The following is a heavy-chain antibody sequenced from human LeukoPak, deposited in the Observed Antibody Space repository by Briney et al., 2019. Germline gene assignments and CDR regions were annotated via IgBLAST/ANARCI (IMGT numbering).Heavy chain of an antibody. V-gene: IGHV4-34*01. CDR3: ARGLDDYWFDP. J-gene: IGHJ5*02. CDR1: GGSFSGYY. Sequence: SETLSLTCAVYGGSFSGYYWSWIRQPPGKGLEWIGEINHSGSTNYNPSLKSRVTISVDTSKNQFSLKPSSVTAADTAVYYCARGLDDYWFDPWGQGTLVTVSS. CDR2: INHSGST. D-gene: IGHD2-21*02.